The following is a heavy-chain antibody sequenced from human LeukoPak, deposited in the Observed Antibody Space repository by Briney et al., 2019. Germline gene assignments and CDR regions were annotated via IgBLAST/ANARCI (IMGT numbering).Heavy chain of an antibody. Sequence: SETLSLTCTVSGGSVNSDSYHWSWIRQPPGKGLEWIGYIHYSGSTIQKPSLKSRVTISVDTSRNQLSLKLTSVTAADTAVYYCARDAGDYFDYWGQGTLVTVSS. D-gene: IGHD1-26*01. CDR3: ARDAGDYFDY. CDR1: GGSVNSDSYH. V-gene: IGHV4-61*01. CDR2: IHYSGST. J-gene: IGHJ4*02.